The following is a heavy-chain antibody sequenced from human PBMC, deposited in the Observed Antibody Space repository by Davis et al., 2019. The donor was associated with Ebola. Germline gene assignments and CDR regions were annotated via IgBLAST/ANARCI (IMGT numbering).Heavy chain of an antibody. CDR2: IFSGDSDT. CDR3: ARQESLYGSIDN. Sequence: GESLKISCKGFGYSFTSNWIDWVRQMRGKGLEWMGVIFSGDSDTRYRPSFEGQVTISVDRSITTAYLQWSSLKASDSAMYYCARQESLYGSIDNWGQGTLVTVSS. J-gene: IGHJ4*02. CDR1: GYSFTSNW. V-gene: IGHV5-51*01. D-gene: IGHD6-13*01.